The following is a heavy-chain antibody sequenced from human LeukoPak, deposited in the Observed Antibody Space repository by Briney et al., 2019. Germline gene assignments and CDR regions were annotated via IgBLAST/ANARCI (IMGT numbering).Heavy chain of an antibody. Sequence: SVTVSFMGSVGTLSSYGISWVRQAPGQGREWVGGIIPMFSARNYAQKFQGRVTITTDEPTSTAYMELSSLRSEDTAVYYCATYYYDSSGYFGEYFDQWGQGTLVTVSS. J-gene: IGHJ4*02. D-gene: IGHD3-22*01. CDR3: ATYYYDSSGYFGEYFDQ. V-gene: IGHV1-69*05. CDR1: VGTLSSYG. CDR2: IIPMFSAR.